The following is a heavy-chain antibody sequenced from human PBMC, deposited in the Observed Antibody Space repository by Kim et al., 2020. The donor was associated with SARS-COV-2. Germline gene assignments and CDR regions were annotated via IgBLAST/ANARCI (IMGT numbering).Heavy chain of an antibody. CDR2: VGAYNGDT. CDR1: GYTFTSYG. CDR3: ARDRGYGDDTFDY. V-gene: IGHV1-18*01. D-gene: IGHD4-17*01. Sequence: ASVKVSCKASGYTFTSYGISWVRQAPGQGLEWLGWVGAYNGDTNYAQNLQGRVTLTTDTSTSTAFLELRSLRSDDTAVYFCARDRGYGDDTFDYWGQGTLVPVSS. J-gene: IGHJ4*02.